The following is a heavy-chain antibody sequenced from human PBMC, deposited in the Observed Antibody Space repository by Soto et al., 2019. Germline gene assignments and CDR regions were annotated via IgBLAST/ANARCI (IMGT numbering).Heavy chain of an antibody. Sequence: ASVKVSCKASGYTFTSYAMHWVRQAPGQRLEWMGWINAGNGNTKYSQKFQGRVTITRDTSASTAYMELSSLRSEDTAVYYCARDSAAAEDDAFDIWGQGTMVTVSS. CDR2: INAGNGNT. CDR3: ARDSAAAEDDAFDI. D-gene: IGHD6-13*01. J-gene: IGHJ3*02. V-gene: IGHV1-3*01. CDR1: GYTFTSYA.